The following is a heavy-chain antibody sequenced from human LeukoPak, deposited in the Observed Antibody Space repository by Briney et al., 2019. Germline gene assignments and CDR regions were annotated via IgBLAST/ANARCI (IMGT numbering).Heavy chain of an antibody. J-gene: IGHJ4*02. D-gene: IGHD3-10*01. V-gene: IGHV4-59*08. Sequence: SETLSLTCTVSGGSISSYYWSWIRQPPGKGLEWIGYIYYSGSTNYNPSLKSRVTMSVDTSKNQFSLKLSSVTAADTAVYYCARTWFGVDYWGQGTLVTVSS. CDR3: ARTWFGVDY. CDR2: IYYSGST. CDR1: GGSISSYY.